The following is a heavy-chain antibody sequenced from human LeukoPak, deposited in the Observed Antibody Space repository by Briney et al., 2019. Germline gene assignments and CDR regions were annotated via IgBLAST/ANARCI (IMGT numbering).Heavy chain of an antibody. CDR3: AKEVVSGSSWNGFDY. CDR2: ISDSGGST. Sequence: GGSLRLSCAASGFTFSSYWMHWVRQAPGKGLEWVSVISDSGGSTYYADSVKGHFTISRDNSKNTLYLQMNSLRAEDTAVYYCAKEVVSGSSWNGFDYWGQGTLVTVSS. V-gene: IGHV3-23*01. CDR1: GFTFSSYW. D-gene: IGHD6-13*01. J-gene: IGHJ4*02.